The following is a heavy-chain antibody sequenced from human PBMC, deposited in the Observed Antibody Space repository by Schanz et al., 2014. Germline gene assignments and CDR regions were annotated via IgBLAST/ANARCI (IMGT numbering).Heavy chain of an antibody. Sequence: DVQLVESGGGLVQPGGSLRLSCAASGFTVSTNYMNLVRQAPGKGLEWVSVIYSGGSIYYADSVKGRFTISRDNSKNTLYLQMNSLRAEDTAVYYCARDAPWSRELWYFDLWGRGTLVTVSS. CDR1: GFTVSTNY. J-gene: IGHJ2*01. CDR3: ARDAPWSRELWYFDL. D-gene: IGHD1-7*01. V-gene: IGHV3-66*01. CDR2: IYSGGSI.